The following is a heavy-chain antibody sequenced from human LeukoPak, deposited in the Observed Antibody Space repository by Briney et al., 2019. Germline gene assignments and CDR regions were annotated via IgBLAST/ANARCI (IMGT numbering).Heavy chain of an antibody. CDR1: GGTLGSFG. V-gene: IGHV1-69*13. CDR2: IIPFYGAT. Sequence: GASVKVSCKTSGGTLGSFGINWVRQAPGQGLEWMGGIIPFYGATNYPQKFQGRVTITADGSTSTAYMELNSLRSEDTAVYYCARMEGYSYSDSWGQGTLVTVSS. CDR3: ARMEGYSYSDS. D-gene: IGHD5-18*01. J-gene: IGHJ4*02.